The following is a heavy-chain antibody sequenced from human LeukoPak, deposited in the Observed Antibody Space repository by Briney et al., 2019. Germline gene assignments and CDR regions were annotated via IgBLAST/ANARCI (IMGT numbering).Heavy chain of an antibody. CDR1: GFRLDAFG. V-gene: IGHV3-20*04. J-gene: IGHJ4*02. D-gene: IGHD3-22*01. Sequence: RPGGSLRLSCVASGFRLDAFGMSWVRQVARKGVEWVAGIEWNGGRREYADSVKGRFTISRDNAKNSLYLQMKNLRAEDTALYYCASVPDDASGNSRYYFKTWGQGTLVTVSS. CDR3: ASVPDDASGNSRYYFKT. CDR2: IEWNGGRR.